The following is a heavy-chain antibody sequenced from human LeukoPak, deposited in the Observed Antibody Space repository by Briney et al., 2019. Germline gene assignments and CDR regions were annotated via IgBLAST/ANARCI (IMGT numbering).Heavy chain of an antibody. D-gene: IGHD6-19*01. V-gene: IGHV3-30-3*01. CDR3: AREVRRGSDYFDY. Sequence: GRSLRLSCAASGFTFNSYTMHWVRQAPGKGLEWVAVISYDGSNKYYADSVKGRFTISRDNSKNTLYLQMNSLRAEDTSVYYCAREVRRGSDYFDYWGQGTLVTVSS. CDR1: GFTFNSYT. CDR2: ISYDGSNK. J-gene: IGHJ4*02.